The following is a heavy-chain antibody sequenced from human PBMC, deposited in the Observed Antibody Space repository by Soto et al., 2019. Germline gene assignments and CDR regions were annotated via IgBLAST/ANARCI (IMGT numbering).Heavy chain of an antibody. CDR2: IDWDDDK. J-gene: IGHJ6*02. D-gene: IGHD6-6*01. Sequence: ESGPTLVNPTQTLTLTCTFSGFSLSTSGMCVSWIRQPPGKALEWLARIDWDDDKYYSTSLKTRLTISKDTSKNQVVLTMTNMDPVDTATYYCARLIYPPAAYSSSSIPPYYYGMDVWGQGTTVTVSS. CDR1: GFSLSTSGMC. CDR3: ARLIYPPAAYSSSSIPPYYYGMDV. V-gene: IGHV2-70*11.